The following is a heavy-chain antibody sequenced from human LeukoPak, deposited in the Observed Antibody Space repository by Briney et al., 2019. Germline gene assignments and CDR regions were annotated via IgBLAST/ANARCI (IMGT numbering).Heavy chain of an antibody. J-gene: IGHJ3*02. V-gene: IGHV4-59*01. CDR3: ARSGYSYDYAFDI. CDR1: GGSISSYY. Sequence: PSEPLSLPFSVSGGSISSYYWSWLRPPPGKGLEGIGYIYYSGSINYNPSLKSRVTISVDTSKNQFSLKLSSVTAADTAVYYCARSGYSYDYAFDIWGQGTMVTVSS. D-gene: IGHD5-18*01. CDR2: IYYSGSI.